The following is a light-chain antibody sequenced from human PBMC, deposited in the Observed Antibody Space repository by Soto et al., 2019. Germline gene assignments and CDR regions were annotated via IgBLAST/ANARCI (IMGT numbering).Light chain of an antibody. V-gene: IGKV3-20*01. J-gene: IGKJ5*01. CDR3: QQYGSSPRIT. CDR1: QSVSSNY. CDR2: GAS. Sequence: EIVLTQSPGTLSLSPCERSTLSCRASQSVSSNYITWYQQKPGQAPRRLIFGASSRATGIPDRFSGSGSGTDFTLTISRLEPEDFAVYYCQQYGSSPRITFGQGTRLEIK.